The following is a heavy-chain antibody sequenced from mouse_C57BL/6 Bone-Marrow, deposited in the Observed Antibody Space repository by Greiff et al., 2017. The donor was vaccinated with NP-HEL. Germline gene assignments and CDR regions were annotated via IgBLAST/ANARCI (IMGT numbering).Heavy chain of an antibody. D-gene: IGHD1-1*01. CDR2: ISYDGSN. V-gene: IGHV3-6*01. J-gene: IGHJ2*01. Sequence: ESGPGLVKPSQSLSLTCSVTGYSITSGYYWNWIRQFPGNKLEWMGYISYDGSNNYNPSLKNRISITRDPSKNQFFLKLTSLTTEGTATYYGAGEGCYYGSRKNYFDYWGQGTTLTVSS. CDR1: GYSITSGYY. CDR3: AGEGCYYGSRKNYFDY.